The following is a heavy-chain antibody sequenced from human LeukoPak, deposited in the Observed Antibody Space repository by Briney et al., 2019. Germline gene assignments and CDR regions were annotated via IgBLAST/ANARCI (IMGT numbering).Heavy chain of an antibody. D-gene: IGHD3-22*01. CDR2: IYYSGST. V-gene: IGHV4-31*03. Sequence: PSETLSLTCTVSGGSISSGGYYWSWIRQHPGKGLEWIGYIYYSGSTYYNPSLKSRVTISVDTSKNQFSLKLSSVTAADTAVYYCARGKMIDAFDIWGQGTMVTVSS. CDR1: GGSISSGGYY. J-gene: IGHJ3*02. CDR3: ARGKMIDAFDI.